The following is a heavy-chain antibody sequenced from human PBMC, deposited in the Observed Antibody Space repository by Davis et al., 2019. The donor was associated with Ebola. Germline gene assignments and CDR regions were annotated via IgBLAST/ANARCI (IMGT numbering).Heavy chain of an antibody. CDR2: VYHSGVT. Sequence: SETLSLTCAVSGGSISSGGYSWSWIRQPPGKGLEWIGHVYHSGVTTYNPSLKNRVTISVNTSNNQFSLVLTSVTAADTGVYYCARAAVRNWLDTWGQGTLVTVSS. D-gene: IGHD6-13*01. J-gene: IGHJ5*02. V-gene: IGHV4-61*08. CDR1: GGSISSGGYS. CDR3: ARAAVRNWLDT.